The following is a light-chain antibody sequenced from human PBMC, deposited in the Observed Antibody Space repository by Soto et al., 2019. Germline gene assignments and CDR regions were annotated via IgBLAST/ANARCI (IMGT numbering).Light chain of an antibody. CDR2: GNN. Sequence: QSVLTQPPSVSGAPGQRVTISCTGNSSNIGAGYDVHWYQQLPGTAPKLLIYGNNNRPSGVPDRFSGSKSGTSASLAITGLQAEDEADYYCQSYDSSLSGYVVFGGGTQVTVL. CDR1: SSNIGAGYD. V-gene: IGLV1-40*01. CDR3: QSYDSSLSGYVV. J-gene: IGLJ2*01.